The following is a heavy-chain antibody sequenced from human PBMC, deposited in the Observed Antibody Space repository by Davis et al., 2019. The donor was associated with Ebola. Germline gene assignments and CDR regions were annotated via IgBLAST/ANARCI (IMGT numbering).Heavy chain of an antibody. CDR2: INHSGST. Sequence: SETLSLTCTVSGGSISSSSYYWGWIRQPPGKGLEWIGEINHSGSTNYNPSLKSRVTISVDTSKNQFSLKLSSVTAADTAVYYCARGATLNWNYRKNYYYYGMDVWGQGTTVTVSS. CDR1: GGSISSSSYY. J-gene: IGHJ6*02. V-gene: IGHV4-39*07. D-gene: IGHD1-7*01. CDR3: ARGATLNWNYRKNYYYYGMDV.